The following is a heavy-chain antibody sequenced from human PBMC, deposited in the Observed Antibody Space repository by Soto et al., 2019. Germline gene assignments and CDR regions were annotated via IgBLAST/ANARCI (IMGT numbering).Heavy chain of an antibody. CDR2: IHPGDSDT. D-gene: IGHD3-22*01. CDR1: GYFFSSHW. J-gene: IGHJ6*04. Sequence: GESLKISCNGSGYFFSSHWSSWVRLMPGKGLEWMGIIHPGDSDTRYRPSFQGQVTISVDGSINTAYLQWSSLKASDTAMYYCARGAYYYDSSGSPFYGMDGWGKVTTVTVSS. CDR3: ARGAYYYDSSGSPFYGMDG. V-gene: IGHV5-51*01.